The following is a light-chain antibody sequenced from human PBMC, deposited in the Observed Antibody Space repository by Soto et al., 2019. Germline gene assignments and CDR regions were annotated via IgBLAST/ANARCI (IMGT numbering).Light chain of an antibody. V-gene: IGKV3-20*01. J-gene: IGKJ3*01. CDR2: GAS. Sequence: EIVLTQSPGTLSLSPGERATLSCRASQSVSSSYLAWYQQKPGQAPRLLIYGASSRATGIPYRFSGSGSGTDFTLTISRLEPEDFAVYYCQQFGSAHLFTFGPGTKVDVK. CDR3: QQFGSAHLFT. CDR1: QSVSSSY.